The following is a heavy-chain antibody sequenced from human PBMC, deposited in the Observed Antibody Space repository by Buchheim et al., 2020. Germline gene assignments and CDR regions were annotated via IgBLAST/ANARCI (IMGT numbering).Heavy chain of an antibody. D-gene: IGHD1-26*01. CDR2: INAGNGNT. CDR1: GYSFTNSP. CDR3: AVKGESGGFDY. V-gene: IGHV1-3*01. Sequence: QVLLVQSGAEVRKPGASVQVSCKASGYSFTNSPVNWVRQAPGQSLEWMGWINAGNGNTKYSQKFQGRVTITRDTSASTAYMELSSLRSEDTAVYHCAVKGESGGFDYWGQGTL. J-gene: IGHJ4*02.